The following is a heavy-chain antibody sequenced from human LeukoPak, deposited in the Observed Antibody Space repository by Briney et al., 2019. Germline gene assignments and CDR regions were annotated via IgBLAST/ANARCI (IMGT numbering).Heavy chain of an antibody. CDR3: AKTVEHYYDSSGYYYSFDY. J-gene: IGHJ4*02. Sequence: GGSLRLSCAASGFTFSSYGMHWVRQAPGKGLEWVAFIRYDGSNKYYADSVKGRFTISRDNSKNTLYLQMNSLRAEDTAVYYCAKTVEHYYDSSGYYYSFDYWGQGTLVTVSS. D-gene: IGHD3-22*01. V-gene: IGHV3-30*02. CDR1: GFTFSSYG. CDR2: IRYDGSNK.